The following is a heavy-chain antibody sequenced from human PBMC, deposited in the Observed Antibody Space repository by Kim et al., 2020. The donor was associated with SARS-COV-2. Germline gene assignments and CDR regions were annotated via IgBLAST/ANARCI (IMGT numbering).Heavy chain of an antibody. D-gene: IGHD5-18*01. J-gene: IGHJ4*02. CDR3: AKLDTAMVTLFPVFDY. CDR2: ISYDGSNK. V-gene: IGHV3-30*18. CDR1: GFTFSSYG. Sequence: GGSLRLSCAASGFTFSSYGMHWVRQAPGKGLEWVAVISYDGSNKYYADSVKGRFTISRDNSKNTLYLQMNSLRAEDTAVYYCAKLDTAMVTLFPVFDYWGRDTLVPVSS.